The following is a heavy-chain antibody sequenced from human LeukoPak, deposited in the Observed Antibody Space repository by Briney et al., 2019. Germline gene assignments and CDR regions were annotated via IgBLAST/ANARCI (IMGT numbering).Heavy chain of an antibody. D-gene: IGHD1-26*01. CDR2: IYFSGST. CDR3: ARNLVGDYYYYYMDV. V-gene: IGHV4-39*07. CDR1: GDSISSTSYY. Sequence: SETLSLTCIVSGDSISSTSYYWGWIRQPPGKGLEWIGSIYFSGSTYYNPSLKSRVTISVDTSKNQFSLKLNSVTAADTAVYYCARNLVGDYYYYYMDVWGKGTTVTVSS. J-gene: IGHJ6*03.